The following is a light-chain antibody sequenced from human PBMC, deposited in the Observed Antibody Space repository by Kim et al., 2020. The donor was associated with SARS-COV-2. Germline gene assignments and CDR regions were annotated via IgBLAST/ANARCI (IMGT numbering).Light chain of an antibody. V-gene: IGLV2-8*01. CDR1: SSDIGGYNY. CDR2: EVT. CDR3: CSYGGNNNLV. J-gene: IGLJ2*01. Sequence: GQSVTISCPGTSSDIGGYNYVSWYQQYPGRAPQLMIYEVTKRPSGVPDRFSGSKSDNTASLTVSGLQADDEADYYCCSYGGNNNLVFGGGTQLTVL.